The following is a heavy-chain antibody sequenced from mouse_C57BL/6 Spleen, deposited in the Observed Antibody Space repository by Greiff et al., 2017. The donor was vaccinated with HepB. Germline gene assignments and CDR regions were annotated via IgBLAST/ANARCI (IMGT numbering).Heavy chain of an antibody. Sequence: QVHVKQPGAELVRPGSSVKLSCKASGYTFTSYWMHWVKQRPIQGLEWIGNIDPSDSETHYNQKFKDKATLTVDKSSSTAYMQLSSLTSEDSAVYYCARGRDKTYGYCDVWGTGTTVTVSS. CDR1: GYTFTSYW. J-gene: IGHJ1*03. V-gene: IGHV1-52*01. CDR3: ARGRDKTYGYCDV. CDR2: IDPSDSET.